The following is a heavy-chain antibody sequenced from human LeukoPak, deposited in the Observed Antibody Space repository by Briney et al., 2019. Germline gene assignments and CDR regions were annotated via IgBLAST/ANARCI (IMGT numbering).Heavy chain of an antibody. Sequence: SETLSLTCTVSGGSISSISYYWGWIRQPPGKGLEWIGSIYYSGSTNYNPSLKSRVTISVDTSKNQFSLKLSSVTAADTAVYYCARLDIVVVPAAQANAFDIWGQGTMVTVSS. CDR2: IYYSGST. CDR1: GGSISSISYY. CDR3: ARLDIVVVPAAQANAFDI. D-gene: IGHD2-2*01. V-gene: IGHV4-39*07. J-gene: IGHJ3*02.